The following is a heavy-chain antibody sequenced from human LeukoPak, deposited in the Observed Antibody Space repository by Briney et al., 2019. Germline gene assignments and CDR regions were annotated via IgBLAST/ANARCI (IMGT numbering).Heavy chain of an antibody. CDR3: ARDKEDTAMEFDY. Sequence: ASVKVSCKASGDTFTGYYMHWVRQAPGQGLEWMGWINPNSGGTNYAQKFQGWVTMTRDTSISTAYMKLSRLRSEDTAVYYCARDKEDTAMEFDYWGQGTLVTVSS. CDR1: GDTFTGYY. D-gene: IGHD5-18*01. CDR2: INPNSGGT. J-gene: IGHJ4*02. V-gene: IGHV1-2*04.